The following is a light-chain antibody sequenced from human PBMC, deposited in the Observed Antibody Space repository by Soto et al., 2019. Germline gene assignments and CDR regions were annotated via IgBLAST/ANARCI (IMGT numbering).Light chain of an antibody. V-gene: IGLV2-23*02. CDR3: SSYAGPFVI. Sequence: QSALTQPASVSGSPGQSITISCIGTSSDVGSYNLVSWYQQHPGKAPKVLIYEVSERPSGVSNRFSGSKSGNTASLTISGLQAEDEADYYCSSYAGPFVIFGGGTKVTVL. J-gene: IGLJ2*01. CDR2: EVS. CDR1: SSDVGSYNL.